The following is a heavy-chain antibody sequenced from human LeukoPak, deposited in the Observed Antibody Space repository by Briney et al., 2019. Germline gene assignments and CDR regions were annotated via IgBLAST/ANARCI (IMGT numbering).Heavy chain of an antibody. J-gene: IGHJ6*02. Sequence: ASVKVSCKASGGTFSSYAISWVRQAPGQGLEWMGRIIPILGIANYAQKFQGRVTITADKSTSTAYMELSGLRSEDTAVYYCARYQNNYGMDVWGQGTTVTVSS. CDR2: IIPILGIA. CDR1: GGTFSSYA. CDR3: ARYQNNYGMDV. V-gene: IGHV1-69*04.